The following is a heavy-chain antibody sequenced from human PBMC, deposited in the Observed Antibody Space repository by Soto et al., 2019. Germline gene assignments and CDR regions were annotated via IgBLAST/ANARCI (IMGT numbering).Heavy chain of an antibody. J-gene: IGHJ5*02. V-gene: IGHV1-69*13. CDR3: ARGRITGTFRWCNWFDP. D-gene: IGHD1-7*01. CDR1: GGTFSSYA. CDR2: IIPIFGTA. Sequence: SVKVSCKASGGTFSSYAISWVRQAPGQGLEWMGGIIPIFGTANYAQKFQGRVTITADESTSTAYMELSSLRSEATAVYYCARGRITGTFRWCNWFDPWGQGTLVTVSS.